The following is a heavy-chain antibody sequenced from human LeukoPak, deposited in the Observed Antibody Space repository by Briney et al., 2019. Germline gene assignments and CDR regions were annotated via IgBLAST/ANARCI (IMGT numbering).Heavy chain of an antibody. Sequence: PGGSLRLSCAASGFTFSSYEMNWVRQAPGKGLEWISYISNSGTIMYYADSVKGRFTISRDDAKSSLYLQLNSLRAEDTAVYYCTLVPLGWGQGTLVTVSS. V-gene: IGHV3-48*03. CDR2: ISNSGTIM. J-gene: IGHJ4*02. D-gene: IGHD2-8*02. CDR3: TLVPLG. CDR1: GFTFSSYE.